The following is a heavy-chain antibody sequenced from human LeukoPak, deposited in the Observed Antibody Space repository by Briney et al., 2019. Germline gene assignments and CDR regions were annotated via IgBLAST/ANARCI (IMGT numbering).Heavy chain of an antibody. J-gene: IGHJ6*02. D-gene: IGHD3-22*01. V-gene: IGHV3-30*04. CDR2: ISYDGSNK. CDR3: ARSGRYYDSSGYQTAGGMDV. Sequence: PGGSLRLSCAASGFTFSSYAMHWVRQAPGKGLEWVAVISYDGSNKYYADSVKGRFTISRDNAKNSLYLQMNSLRAEDTAVYYCARSGRYYDSSGYQTAGGMDVWGQGTTVTVSS. CDR1: GFTFSSYA.